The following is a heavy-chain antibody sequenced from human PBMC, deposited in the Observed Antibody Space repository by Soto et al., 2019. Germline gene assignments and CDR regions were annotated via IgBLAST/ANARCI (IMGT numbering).Heavy chain of an antibody. Sequence: SETLSLTCAVSGGSINSRYWWSWIRQPPGKGLEWIGYIYHSGSTYYNPSLKSRVTISVDTSKNQFSLKLSSVTAADTAVYYCARAAATMVRGNWFDPWGQGTLVTVSS. J-gene: IGHJ5*02. CDR2: IYHSGST. CDR1: GGSINSRYW. D-gene: IGHD3-10*01. CDR3: ARAAATMVRGNWFDP. V-gene: IGHV4-30-2*01.